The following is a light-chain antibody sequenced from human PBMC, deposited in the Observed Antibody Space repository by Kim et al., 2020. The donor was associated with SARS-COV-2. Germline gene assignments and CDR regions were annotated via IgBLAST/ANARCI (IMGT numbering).Light chain of an antibody. CDR2: STS. J-gene: IGKJ4*01. CDR3: HQSHTYPLT. Sequence: DIQMTQSPSALSASVGDTVTITCRASESVGTLLSWFQQRPGKAPSLLIYSTSTLAAGVPSRFSGSGSVTEFSLTISGLQPDDFATYYCHQSHTYPLTFGGGTKVDIK. CDR1: ESVGTL. V-gene: IGKV1-5*03.